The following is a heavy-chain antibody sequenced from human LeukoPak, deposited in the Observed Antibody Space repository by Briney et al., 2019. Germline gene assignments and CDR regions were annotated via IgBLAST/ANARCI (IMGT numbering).Heavy chain of an antibody. D-gene: IGHD3-16*01. CDR3: AKDDDWGRYKH. CDR1: GFSFSSHG. Sequence: GGSLRLSCAGSGFSFSSHGMNWVRQAPGRGLEWVSGISPSGDITYYTDSVRGRFTISRDNFKNTLSLQVNSLRAEDTAMYYCAKDDDWGRYKHWGQGTLVTVSS. CDR2: ISPSGDIT. V-gene: IGHV3-23*01. J-gene: IGHJ1*01.